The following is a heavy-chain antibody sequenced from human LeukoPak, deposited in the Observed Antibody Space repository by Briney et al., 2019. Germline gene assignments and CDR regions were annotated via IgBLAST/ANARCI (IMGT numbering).Heavy chain of an antibody. J-gene: IGHJ4*02. CDR2: ISSSSTYI. Sequence: GGSLRLSCAASGFSFSDYSMTWVRRAPGKGLEWVSSISSSSTYIHYADSVKGRFPISRDNGKNSLYLQMSSLRAEDTAVYYCARDDPYYEILTGYYRGYYFDYWGQGTLVTVSS. CDR3: ARDDPYYEILTGYYRGYYFDY. D-gene: IGHD3-9*01. V-gene: IGHV3-21*01. CDR1: GFSFSDYS.